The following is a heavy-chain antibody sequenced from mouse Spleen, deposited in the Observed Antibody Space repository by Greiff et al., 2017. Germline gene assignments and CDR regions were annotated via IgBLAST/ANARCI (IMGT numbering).Heavy chain of an antibody. J-gene: IGHJ1*01. V-gene: IGHV5-6-2*01. CDR2: INSNGGST. CDR3: ARPTTGTGYFDV. CDR1: GFTFSSYA. Sequence: EVTLVESGGGLVKPGGSLKLSCAASGFTFSSYAMSWVRQTPEKRLEWVAAINSNGGSTYYPDTVKDRFTISRDNAKNTLYLQMSSLRSEDTALYYCARPTTGTGYFDVWGAGTTVTVSS. D-gene: IGHD4-1*02.